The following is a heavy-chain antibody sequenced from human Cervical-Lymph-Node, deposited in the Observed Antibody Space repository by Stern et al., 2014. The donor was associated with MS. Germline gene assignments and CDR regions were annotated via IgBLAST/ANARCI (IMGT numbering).Heavy chain of an antibody. J-gene: IGHJ6*02. Sequence: QITLKESGPTLVKPTQTLTLTCTFSGFSLSSSGVRVDWIRQPPGKALEWLALIYWNDDKRYSPSLKSRLTISKDTSKNQVVLTMTNMDPVDTGTYYCAHRIAAPGNYYYGMDVWGQGTTVTVSS. CDR2: IYWNDDK. D-gene: IGHD6-13*01. CDR3: AHRIAAPGNYYYGMDV. V-gene: IGHV2-5*01. CDR1: GFSLSSSGVR.